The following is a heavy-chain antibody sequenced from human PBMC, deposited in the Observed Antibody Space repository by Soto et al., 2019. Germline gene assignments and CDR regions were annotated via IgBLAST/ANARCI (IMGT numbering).Heavy chain of an antibody. Sequence: ASVKVSCKASGYTFTSYGISWVRQAPGQGLEWMGWISAYNGNTNYAQKLQGRVTMTTDTSTSTAYMELRSLRSDDTAVYYCAREVDYYDSSGHDDAFESWGQGTMVTVSS. CDR2: ISAYNGNT. CDR1: GYTFTSYG. V-gene: IGHV1-18*01. D-gene: IGHD3-22*01. CDR3: AREVDYYDSSGHDDAFES. J-gene: IGHJ3*02.